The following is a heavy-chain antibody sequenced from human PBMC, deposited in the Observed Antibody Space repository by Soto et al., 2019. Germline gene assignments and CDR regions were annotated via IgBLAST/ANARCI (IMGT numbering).Heavy chain of an antibody. CDR1: GFTFSSYD. D-gene: IGHD6-13*01. CDR2: IGTAGDT. Sequence: GGSLRLSCAASGFTFSSYDMHWVRQATGKGLEWVSAIGTAGDTYYPGSVKGRFTISRENAKNSLYLQMNSLRAEDTAVYYCARVASSSWYGVDLYFDYWGQGTLVTVSS. V-gene: IGHV3-13*01. CDR3: ARVASSSWYGVDLYFDY. J-gene: IGHJ4*02.